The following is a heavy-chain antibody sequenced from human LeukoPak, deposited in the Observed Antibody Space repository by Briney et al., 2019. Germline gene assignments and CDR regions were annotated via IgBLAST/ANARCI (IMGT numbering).Heavy chain of an antibody. CDR1: GGSISSYY. Sequence: SETLSLTCTVSGGSISSYYRSWIRQPPGKGLEWIGYIYYSGSTNYNPSLKSRVTISVDTSKNQFSLKLSSVTAADTAVYYCARKDLYNYFDYWGQGTLVTVSS. CDR2: IYYSGST. CDR3: ARKDLYNYFDY. V-gene: IGHV4-59*01. J-gene: IGHJ4*02. D-gene: IGHD2-15*01.